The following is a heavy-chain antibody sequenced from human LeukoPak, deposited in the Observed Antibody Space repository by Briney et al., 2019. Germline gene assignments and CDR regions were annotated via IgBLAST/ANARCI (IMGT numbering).Heavy chain of an antibody. V-gene: IGHV3-23*01. D-gene: IGHD5-12*01. CDR2: ISGSGDVI. CDR3: AKDRVSRYGAYDCGGS. Sequence: PGGSLTLSCAVSGFTFSSYAMNWVRQAPGSGPEWVSAISGSGDVIYYADSVKGRFTISRDNSKNTLFLHMNSLRAEDTAIYYCAKDRVSRYGAYDCGGSWGQGTLVTVSS. J-gene: IGHJ5*02. CDR1: GFTFSSYA.